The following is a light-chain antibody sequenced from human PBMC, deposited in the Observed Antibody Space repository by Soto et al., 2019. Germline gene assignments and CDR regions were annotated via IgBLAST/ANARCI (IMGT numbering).Light chain of an antibody. J-gene: IGKJ1*01. V-gene: IGKV3-15*01. Sequence: EIVLTQSPATLSLSPGETATISCRASQSVSSSLAWYQQKPGQAPRLLIYGASTRATGISARFSGSGSGTEFTLTISRLQSEDFGVYYCQQYNNWWTFGQGTKVDIK. CDR1: QSVSSS. CDR3: QQYNNWWT. CDR2: GAS.